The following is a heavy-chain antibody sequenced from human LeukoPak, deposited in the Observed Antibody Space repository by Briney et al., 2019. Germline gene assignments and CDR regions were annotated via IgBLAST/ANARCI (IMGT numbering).Heavy chain of an antibody. J-gene: IGHJ3*02. CDR1: GGSISSSNW. CDR2: IYHSGST. Sequence: SGTLSLTCAVSGGSISSSNWWSWVRQPPGKGLEWIGEIYHSGSTNYNPSLKSRVTISVDTSKNQFSLKLSSVTAADTAVYYCARDQGYYDILTGSDAFDIWGQGTMVTVSS. CDR3: ARDQGYYDILTGSDAFDI. V-gene: IGHV4-4*02. D-gene: IGHD3-9*01.